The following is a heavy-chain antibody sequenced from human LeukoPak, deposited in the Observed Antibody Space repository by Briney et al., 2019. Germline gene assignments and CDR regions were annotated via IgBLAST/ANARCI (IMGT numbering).Heavy chain of an antibody. V-gene: IGHV4-59*12. Sequence: PSGTLSLTCTVSGGSISTYDWSWIRQPPGKGLEWIGCIYYTGSANYNPALKCRGTISVDTSKNQFSLKLTSVTAADTAVYYCARGSITVVPAFDIWGQGTMFTVSS. CDR1: GGSISTYD. D-gene: IGHD3-16*01. CDR3: ARGSITVVPAFDI. CDR2: IYYTGSA. J-gene: IGHJ3*02.